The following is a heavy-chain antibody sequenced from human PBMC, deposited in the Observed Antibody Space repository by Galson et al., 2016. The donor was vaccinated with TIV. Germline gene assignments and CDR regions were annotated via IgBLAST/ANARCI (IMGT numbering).Heavy chain of an antibody. CDR3: AKDDSFSGRYYDY. Sequence: SLRLSCAVSGFSFRNFVMSWVRLAPGKGLEWVSSVSLSGSHTYYADSVKGRFTISRDNSRYTLSLHLNDLRAGDTAIYYCAKDDSFSGRYYDYWGQGTLVTVSS. CDR1: GFSFRNFV. V-gene: IGHV3-23*01. CDR2: VSLSGSHT. D-gene: IGHD1-26*01. J-gene: IGHJ4*02.